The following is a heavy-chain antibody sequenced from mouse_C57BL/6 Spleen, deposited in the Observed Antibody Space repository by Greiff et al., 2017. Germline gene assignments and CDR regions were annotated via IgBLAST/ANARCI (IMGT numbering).Heavy chain of an antibody. CDR1: GYTFTSYW. CDR2: IDPSDSYT. J-gene: IGHJ4*01. D-gene: IGHD2-12*01. Sequence: VQLQQPGAELVMPGASVKLSCKASGYTFTSYWMHWVKQRPGQGLEWIGEIDPSDSYTNYNQKFKGKSTLTVDKSSSTAYMQLSSLTSEDSAVYDCARSLRRDYAMDYWGQGTSVTVSS. CDR3: ARSLRRDYAMDY. V-gene: IGHV1-69*01.